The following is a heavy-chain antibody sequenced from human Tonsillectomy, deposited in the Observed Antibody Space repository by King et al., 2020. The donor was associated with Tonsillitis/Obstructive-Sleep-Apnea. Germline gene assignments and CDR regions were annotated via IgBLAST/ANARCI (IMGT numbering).Heavy chain of an antibody. CDR2: IWYDGTNE. V-gene: IGHV3-33*01. D-gene: IGHD5-12*01. CDR3: ARDHGGYESVVFDY. J-gene: IGHJ4*02. Sequence: VQLVDSGGGVVQPGRSLRLSCEASGITFSTYGMHWVRQAPGKGLEWEAVIWYDGTNEYYADSVKGRFTISRDNSKSTLYLQMNSLRAEDTAIYYCARDHGGYESVVFDYWGQGILVTVSS. CDR1: GITFSTYG.